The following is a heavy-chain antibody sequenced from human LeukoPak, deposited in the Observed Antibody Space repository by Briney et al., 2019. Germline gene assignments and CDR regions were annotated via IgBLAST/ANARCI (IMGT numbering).Heavy chain of an antibody. Sequence: PGGSLRLSCAASGFIFSSYGMHWVRQAPGKGLEWVAFIVYDGSSKYSADSVRGRFTISRDNSKNTLYLQMNSLRSEDTAVYYCARDVGGGTVTPGNYFDYWGQGTLVTVSS. CDR1: GFIFSSYG. J-gene: IGHJ4*02. V-gene: IGHV3-30*02. CDR2: IVYDGSSK. D-gene: IGHD4-11*01. CDR3: ARDVGGGTVTPGNYFDY.